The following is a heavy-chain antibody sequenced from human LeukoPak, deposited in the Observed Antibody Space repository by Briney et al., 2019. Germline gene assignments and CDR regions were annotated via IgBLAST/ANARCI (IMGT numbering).Heavy chain of an antibody. D-gene: IGHD6-13*01. V-gene: IGHV3-74*01. CDR2: INSDGTVT. CDR1: GFTFSPYW. Sequence: GGSLRLSCAASGFTFSPYWMKWVRQAPGKGREWVSRINSDGTVTSYADSGKGRFTVSRDNAKNTLHLHMNSLKAEDTAVYFCVREYGSSCYSWGQGALVTVSP. CDR3: VREYGSSCYS. J-gene: IGHJ4*02.